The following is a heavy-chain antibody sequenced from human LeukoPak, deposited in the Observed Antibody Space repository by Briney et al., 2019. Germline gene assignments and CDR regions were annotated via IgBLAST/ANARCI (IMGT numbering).Heavy chain of an antibody. CDR2: IKQDGSEK. Sequence: GGSLRLSCAASGFTFSSYWMSWVRQAPGKGLEWVANIKQDGSEKYYVDSVKGRFTISRDNSKNTLYLQMNSLRAEDTAVYYCARAVIAVAGLEDYWGQGTLVTVSS. J-gene: IGHJ4*02. CDR3: ARAVIAVAGLEDY. CDR1: GFTFSSYW. V-gene: IGHV3-7*01. D-gene: IGHD6-19*01.